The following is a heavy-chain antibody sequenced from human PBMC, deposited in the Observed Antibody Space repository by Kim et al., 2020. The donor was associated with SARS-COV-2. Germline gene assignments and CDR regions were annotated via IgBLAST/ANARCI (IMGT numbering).Heavy chain of an antibody. CDR3: AGVLYCWAH. CDR2: IYSGGSTT. CDR1: GFSVSTYC. Sequence: GGSLRLSCAASGFSVSTYCMHWVRQAPGKGLVWVSGIYSGGSTTTYAALVNGLIIISGDSANTTLLQIISRRAAEETVDYYGAGVLYCWAHWG. J-gene: IGHJ1*01. V-gene: IGHV3-74*01. D-gene: IGHD2-15*01.